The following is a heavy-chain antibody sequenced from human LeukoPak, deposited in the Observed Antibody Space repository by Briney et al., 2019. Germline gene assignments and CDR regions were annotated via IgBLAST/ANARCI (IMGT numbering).Heavy chain of an antibody. J-gene: IGHJ4*02. CDR2: ISAYNGNT. CDR1: GYTFTSYG. D-gene: IGHD3-3*01. V-gene: IGHV1-18*01. CDR3: ARGEITIFGVVVTGDY. Sequence: GASVKVSCKASGYTFTSYGISWVRQAPGQGLEWMGWISAYNGNTNYAQKLQGRVTMTTDTSTSTAYMELRSLRSDDTAVYYCARGEITIFGVVVTGDYWGQGTLVTVSS.